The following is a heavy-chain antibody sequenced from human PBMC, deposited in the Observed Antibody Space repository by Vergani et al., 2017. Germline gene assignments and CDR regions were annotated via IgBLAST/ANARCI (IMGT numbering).Heavy chain of an antibody. J-gene: IGHJ3*02. CDR2: ISVSGGST. CDR3: ARNTGGAFDI. Sequence: EVQLMESGGGLVQPGGSLRLSCAASGFTFSSNGMSWVRQAPGKGLEWVSGISVSGGSTYHADSVKGRFTISRDNSKNTMYVQMNSLRAEDTAVYYCARNTGGAFDIWGQGTMVTVSS. V-gene: IGHV3-23*01. D-gene: IGHD3-10*01. CDR1: GFTFSSNG.